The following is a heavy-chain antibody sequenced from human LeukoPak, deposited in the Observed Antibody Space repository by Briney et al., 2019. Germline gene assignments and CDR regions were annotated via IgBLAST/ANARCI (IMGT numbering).Heavy chain of an antibody. Sequence: GGSLRLSCAASGFTFSSYEMNWVRQAPGKGLEWVSYISSSGSTIYYADSVKGRFTISRDNAKDSLYLQMNSLRAEDTAVYYCARGGSIAAAGTPDDAFDIWGQGTMVTVSS. J-gene: IGHJ3*02. CDR1: GFTFSSYE. V-gene: IGHV3-48*03. D-gene: IGHD6-13*01. CDR2: ISSSGSTI. CDR3: ARGGSIAAAGTPDDAFDI.